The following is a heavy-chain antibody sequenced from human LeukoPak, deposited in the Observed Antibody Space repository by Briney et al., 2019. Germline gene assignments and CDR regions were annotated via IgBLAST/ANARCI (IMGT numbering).Heavy chain of an antibody. V-gene: IGHV3-23*01. D-gene: IGHD1-14*01. Sequence: PGGSLRLSCAASGFTFSSYAMSWVRQAPGKGLEWVSLISGSGGNTYYADSVKGWFTISRDNSKNTLYLEMNSLRAEDTAVYYCAKYVTTGYSYYYYMDVWGKGTTVTVSS. CDR1: GFTFSSYA. CDR2: ISGSGGNT. J-gene: IGHJ6*03. CDR3: AKYVTTGYSYYYYMDV.